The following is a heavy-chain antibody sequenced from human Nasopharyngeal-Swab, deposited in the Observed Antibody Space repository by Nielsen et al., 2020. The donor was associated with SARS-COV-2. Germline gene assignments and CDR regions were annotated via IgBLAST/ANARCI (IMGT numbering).Heavy chain of an antibody. V-gene: IGHV5-51*01. D-gene: IGHD1-26*01. J-gene: IGHJ4*02. CDR1: GYSFTSYW. CDR3: ASHRSGSYKYYFDY. CDR2: IYPGDSDT. Sequence: GGSLRLSCKGSGYSFTSYWIGWVRQMPGKGLEWMGIIYPGDSDTRYSPSFQGQVTISADKSISTAYLQWSSLKASDTAMYYCASHRSGSYKYYFDYWGQGTLVTVSS.